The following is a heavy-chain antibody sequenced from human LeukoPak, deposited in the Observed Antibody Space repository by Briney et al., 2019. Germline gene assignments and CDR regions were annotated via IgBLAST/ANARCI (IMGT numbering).Heavy chain of an antibody. CDR1: GGSFSGYY. V-gene: IGHV4-34*01. J-gene: IGHJ4*02. Sequence: SETLSLTCAVYGGSFSGYYRSWIRQPPGKGLEWIGEINHSGSTNYNPSLKSRVTISVDTSKNQFSLKLSSVTAADTAVYYCASGTRGYFDYWGQGTLVTVSS. CDR3: ASGTRGYFDY. CDR2: INHSGST. D-gene: IGHD4-23*01.